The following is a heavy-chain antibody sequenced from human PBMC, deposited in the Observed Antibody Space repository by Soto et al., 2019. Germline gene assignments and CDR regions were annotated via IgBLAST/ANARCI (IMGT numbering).Heavy chain of an antibody. CDR2: INPNSGGT. Sequence: GASVKFSCKASGYTFTGYYMHWVRQAPGQGLEWMGWINPNSGGTNYAQKFQGRVTMTRDTSISTAYMELSRLRSDDTAVYYCARFTGNVVWGSNWFDPWGQGTLVTVSS. D-gene: IGHD2-2*01. J-gene: IGHJ5*02. V-gene: IGHV1-2*02. CDR1: GYTFTGYY. CDR3: ARFTGNVVWGSNWFDP.